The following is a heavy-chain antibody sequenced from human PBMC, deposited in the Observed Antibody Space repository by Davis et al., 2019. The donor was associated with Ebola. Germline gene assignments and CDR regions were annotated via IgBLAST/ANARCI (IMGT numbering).Heavy chain of an antibody. Sequence: GGSLRLSCAASGFTSGFTFNHFAMNWVRQAPGKGLEWVASISGGSAYIYYGDSVRGRFTISMDNARNSLYLQMNNLRVEDTAVYYCARGSGGGGYSAAFDIWGRGTMVTVSS. J-gene: IGHJ3*02. D-gene: IGHD5-18*01. CDR2: ISGGSAYI. CDR1: GFTSGFTFNHFA. V-gene: IGHV3-21*01. CDR3: ARGSGGGGYSAAFDI.